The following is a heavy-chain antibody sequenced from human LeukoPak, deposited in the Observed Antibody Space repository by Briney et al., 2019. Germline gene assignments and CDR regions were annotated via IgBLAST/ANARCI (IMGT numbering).Heavy chain of an antibody. CDR1: GYTFTSYG. Sequence: GASVKVSCKASGYTFTSYGISWVRQAPGQGLEWMGGIIPVLSTANYAQKFQDRVTITADESTSTTYMELSSLKSEDTAVYYCARDIGARRDNYWGQGALVTVSS. CDR2: IIPVLSTA. CDR3: ARDIGARRDNY. V-gene: IGHV1-69*13. D-gene: IGHD3-16*01. J-gene: IGHJ4*02.